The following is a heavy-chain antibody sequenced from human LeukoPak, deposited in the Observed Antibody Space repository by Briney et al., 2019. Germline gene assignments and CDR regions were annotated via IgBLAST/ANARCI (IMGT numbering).Heavy chain of an antibody. D-gene: IGHD3-10*01. CDR3: ATIVRGDSYYYMDV. CDR1: GFTFSSHW. J-gene: IGHJ6*03. CDR2: IHPDGTTA. Sequence: GGSLRLSCAASGFTFSSHWMHWVRQAPGKGLVWVSRIHPDGTTAAYVDSVKGQFTISRDNAKSTLYLQMNSLRAEDTAVYYCATIVRGDSYYYMDVWGKGTTVTVYS. V-gene: IGHV3-74*01.